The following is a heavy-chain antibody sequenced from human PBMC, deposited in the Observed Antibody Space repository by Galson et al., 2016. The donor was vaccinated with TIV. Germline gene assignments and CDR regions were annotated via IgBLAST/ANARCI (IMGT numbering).Heavy chain of an antibody. CDR2: ITPTGRLI. CDR3: ARDCSGANCYTDPIYFDY. Sequence: SLRLSCAASGFTFSDYYMSWVRQAPGKGLEWVSYITPTGRLIYYTHSVKGRFTISRNNAKNSLYLQMNSLRAEDTAVYYCARDCSGANCYTDPIYFDYWGQGTTVTVSS. V-gene: IGHV3-11*01. J-gene: IGHJ4*03. CDR1: GFTFSDYY. D-gene: IGHD2-2*02.